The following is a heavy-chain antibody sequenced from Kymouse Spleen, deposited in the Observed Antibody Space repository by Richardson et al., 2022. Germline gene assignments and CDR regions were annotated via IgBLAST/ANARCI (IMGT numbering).Heavy chain of an antibody. D-gene: IGHD3-9*01. CDR3: ARAPYDILTGYYTPYGMDV. CDR1: GGSISSGGYY. J-gene: IGHJ6*02. Sequence: QVQLQESGPGLVKPSQTLSLTCTVSGGSISSGGYYWSWIRQHPGKGLEWIGYIYYSGSTYYNPSLKSRVTISVDTSKNQFSLKLSSVTAADTAVYYCARAPYDILTGYYTPYGMDVWGQGTTVTVSS. CDR2: IYYSGST. V-gene: IGHV4-31*03.